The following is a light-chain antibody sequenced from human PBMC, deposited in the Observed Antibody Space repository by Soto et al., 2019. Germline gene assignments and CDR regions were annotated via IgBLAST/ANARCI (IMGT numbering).Light chain of an antibody. CDR2: WAS. Sequence: DIVVTQSPDSLAVSLGERATIHCKSSQSLLYISNNKNYLAWYQQKPGQPPKLLIHWASTRESGVPDRFTGSGPGTDFTLTINNLQAEDVAVYYCQQYYSNPVFGGGTKVDIK. J-gene: IGKJ4*01. CDR3: QQYYSNPV. CDR1: QSLLYISNNKNY. V-gene: IGKV4-1*01.